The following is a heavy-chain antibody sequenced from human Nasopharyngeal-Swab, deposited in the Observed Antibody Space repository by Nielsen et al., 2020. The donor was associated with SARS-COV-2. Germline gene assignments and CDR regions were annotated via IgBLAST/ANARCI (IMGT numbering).Heavy chain of an antibody. CDR3: ARDNNFMDRGVIGY. D-gene: IGHD3-10*01. CDR2: IWYDGSNR. J-gene: IGHJ4*02. CDR1: GFTFRDFG. Sequence: GGSLRLSCAASGFTFRDFGMHWVRQAPGQGLEWVADIWYDGSNRYYVDSVKGRFTISRDNSNNTLYLQMSSLRAEDTAVYYCARDNNFMDRGVIGYWGQGTLVTVSS. V-gene: IGHV3-33*01.